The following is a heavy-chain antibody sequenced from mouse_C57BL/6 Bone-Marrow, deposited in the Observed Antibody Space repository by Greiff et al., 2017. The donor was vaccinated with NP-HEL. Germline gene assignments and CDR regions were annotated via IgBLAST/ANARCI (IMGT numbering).Heavy chain of an antibody. CDR3: ARWLLLRYAMDY. D-gene: IGHD1-1*01. CDR1: GYAFTNYL. Sequence: QVQLQQSGAELVRPGTSVKVSCKASGYAFTNYLMEWVKQRPGQGLEWIGVINPGSGGTNYNEKFKGKATLTADKSSSTAYMQLSSLTSEDSAVYFCARWLLLRYAMDYWGQGTPVTVSA. J-gene: IGHJ4*01. CDR2: INPGSGGT. V-gene: IGHV1-54*01.